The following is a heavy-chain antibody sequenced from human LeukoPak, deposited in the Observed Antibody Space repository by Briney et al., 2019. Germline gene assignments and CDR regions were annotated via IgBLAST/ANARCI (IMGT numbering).Heavy chain of an antibody. CDR2: INHSGST. Sequence: KPSETLSLTCAVYGGSFSGYYWSWIRQPPGKGLEWIGEINHSGSTNYNPSLKSRVTISVDTSKNQFSLKLSSVTAADTAVYYCARAPYGDYPIDYWGQGTLVTVSS. CDR3: ARAPYGDYPIDY. J-gene: IGHJ4*02. V-gene: IGHV4-34*01. D-gene: IGHD4-17*01. CDR1: GGSFSGYY.